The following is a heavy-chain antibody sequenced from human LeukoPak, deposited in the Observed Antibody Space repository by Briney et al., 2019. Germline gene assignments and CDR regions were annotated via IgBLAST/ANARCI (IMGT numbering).Heavy chain of an antibody. CDR1: GFTFSDYY. CDR2: ISTSSSFI. V-gene: IGHV3-11*05. D-gene: IGHD1-14*01. CDR3: ARAYPEYLDL. Sequence: GGSLRLSCAVSGFTFSDYYMSWIRQAPGKGLEWVSYISTSSSFIKYADSVKGRSTISRDNAKKSLYLQMNSLRAEDTAMYYCARAYPEYLDLWGQGTLVTVSS. J-gene: IGHJ4*02.